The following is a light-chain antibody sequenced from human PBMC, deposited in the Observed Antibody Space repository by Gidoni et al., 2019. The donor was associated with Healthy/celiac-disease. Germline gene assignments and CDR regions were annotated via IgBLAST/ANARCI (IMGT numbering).Light chain of an antibody. Sequence: DIQMTPSPSSLSASVGDSVTITCRASQSISSYLNWYQQKPGKAPKLLIYAASSLQSGVPSRFSGSGSGTDFTLTISSLQPEDFATYYCQQSDSTPLTFGGGTKVEIK. CDR3: QQSDSTPLT. J-gene: IGKJ4*01. V-gene: IGKV1-39*01. CDR2: AAS. CDR1: QSISSY.